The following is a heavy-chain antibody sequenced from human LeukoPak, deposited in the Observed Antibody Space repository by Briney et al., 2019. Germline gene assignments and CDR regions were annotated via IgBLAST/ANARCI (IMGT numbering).Heavy chain of an antibody. V-gene: IGHV1-18*01. Sequence: ASVKVSCKASGYSFTSYGISWVRQAPGQGLEWMGWISTYKGNTNYAQKLQGRVTMTTDTSTSTVYMELRSLRSDDTAVYYCARVTALYYYMDVWGKGTTVTVSS. CDR3: ARVTALYYYMDV. CDR1: GYSFTSYG. J-gene: IGHJ6*03. CDR2: ISTYKGNT.